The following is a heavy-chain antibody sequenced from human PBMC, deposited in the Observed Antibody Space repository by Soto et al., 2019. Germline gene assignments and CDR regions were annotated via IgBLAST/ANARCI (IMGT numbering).Heavy chain of an antibody. CDR3: ARQRITAAGGSFDY. J-gene: IGHJ4*02. V-gene: IGHV4-39*01. Sequence: QLQLQESGPGLVKPSETLSLTCTVSGGSISSSSYYWAWIRQPPGKGLEWIAYISYSGSTHYNPSLKSRVTISVDTSKSQFSLKLSSVTAADTAVYSCARQRITAAGGSFDYWGQGTLVTVSS. CDR1: GGSISSSSYY. CDR2: ISYSGST. D-gene: IGHD6-13*01.